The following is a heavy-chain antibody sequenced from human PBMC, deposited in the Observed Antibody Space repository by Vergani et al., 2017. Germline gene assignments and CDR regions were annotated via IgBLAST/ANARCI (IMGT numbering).Heavy chain of an antibody. CDR3: ARDAPAAAVTPGNWCDP. D-gene: IGHD4-17*01. J-gene: IGHJ5*02. CDR2: INHSGST. CDR1: GGSFSGYY. Sequence: QVQLQQWGAGLLKPSETLSLTCAVYGGSFSGYYWSWIRQPPGKGLEWIGEINHSGSTNYNPSLKSRVTISVDTSKNQFSLKLSSVTAAATAVYYCARDAPAAAVTPGNWCDPWGQGTRVTVSA. V-gene: IGHV4-34*01.